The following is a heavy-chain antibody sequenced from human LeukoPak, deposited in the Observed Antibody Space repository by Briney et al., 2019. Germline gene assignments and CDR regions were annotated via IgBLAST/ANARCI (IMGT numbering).Heavy chain of an antibody. V-gene: IGHV4-30-4*01. CDR2: IYYSGST. J-gene: IGHJ6*02. CDR1: GGSISSGDYY. D-gene: IGHD5-18*01. Sequence: PSQTLSLTCTVSGGSISSGDYYWSWIRQPPGKGLEWIGYIYYSGSTNYNPSLKSRVTISVDTSKNQFSLKLSSVTAADTAVYYCCYSPYYYYGMDVWGQGTTVTVSS. CDR3: CYSPYYYYGMDV.